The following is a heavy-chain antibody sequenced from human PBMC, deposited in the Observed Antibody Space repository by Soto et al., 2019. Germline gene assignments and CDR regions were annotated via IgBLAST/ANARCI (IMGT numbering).Heavy chain of an antibody. CDR3: AREENYDFWSGYYKGGYFDY. Sequence: QVQLVQSGAEVKKPGSSVKVSCKASGGTFSSYAISWVRQAPGQGLEWMGGIIPIFGTANYAQKFQGRVTITADESTSTADMELSSLRYEDTAVYYCAREENYDFWSGYYKGGYFDYWGQGTLVTVSS. D-gene: IGHD3-3*01. J-gene: IGHJ4*02. CDR2: IIPIFGTA. V-gene: IGHV1-69*01. CDR1: GGTFSSYA.